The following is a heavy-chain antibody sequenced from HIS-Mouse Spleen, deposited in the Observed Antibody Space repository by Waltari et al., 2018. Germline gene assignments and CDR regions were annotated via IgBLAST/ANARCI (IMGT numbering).Heavy chain of an antibody. V-gene: IGHV1-2*02. J-gene: IGHJ3*02. D-gene: IGHD3-16*01. CDR1: GYTFTGYY. Sequence: QVQLVQSGAEVKKPGASVKVSCKASGYTFTGYYMHWVRQAPGQGLEWMGWINPNSGGTNYGQKVQGRVTMTRDTSISTAYMELSRLRSDDTAVYYCARRLRTIDAFDIWGQGTMVTVSS. CDR3: ARRLRTIDAFDI. CDR2: INPNSGGT.